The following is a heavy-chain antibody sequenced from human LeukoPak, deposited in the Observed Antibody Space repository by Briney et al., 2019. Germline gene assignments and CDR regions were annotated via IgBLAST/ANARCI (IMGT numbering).Heavy chain of an antibody. Sequence: PGGSLRLSCAASGFTFSTYSVNWVRQAPGKGLEWVSFISSGGGTTNYADSVKGRFTISRDNARNTLYLQMNSLRAEDTAVYYCAKSRAGAFDIWGQGTLVTVSS. D-gene: IGHD6-25*01. CDR2: ISSGGGTT. J-gene: IGHJ3*02. V-gene: IGHV3-48*04. CDR3: AKSRAGAFDI. CDR1: GFTFSTYS.